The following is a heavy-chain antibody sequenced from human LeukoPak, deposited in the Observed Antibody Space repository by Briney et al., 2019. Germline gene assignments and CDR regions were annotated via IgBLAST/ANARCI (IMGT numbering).Heavy chain of an antibody. CDR2: ISSSGSTI. Sequence: GGSLRLSCAASGLTFSDYYMSWIRQAPGKGLEWVSYISSSGSTIYYADSVKGRFTISRDNAKNSLYLQMNSLRAEDTAVYYCARGQPQQDDAFDIWGQGTMVTVSS. CDR3: ARGQPQQDDAFDI. V-gene: IGHV3-11*01. CDR1: GLTFSDYY. J-gene: IGHJ3*02. D-gene: IGHD6-13*01.